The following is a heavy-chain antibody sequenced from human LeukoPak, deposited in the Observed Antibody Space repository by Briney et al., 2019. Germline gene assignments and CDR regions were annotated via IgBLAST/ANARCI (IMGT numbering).Heavy chain of an antibody. V-gene: IGHV4-59*12. D-gene: IGHD3-22*01. J-gene: IGHJ5*02. CDR1: GGSISSYY. CDR3: ARDTPLPDYYDSSGLNWFDP. CDR2: IYYSGST. Sequence: SETLSLTCTVSGGSISSYYWSWIRQPPGKGLEWIGYIYYSGSTYYNPSLKSRVTISVDTSKNQFSLKLSSVTAADTAVYYCARDTPLPDYYDSSGLNWFDPWGQGTLVTVSS.